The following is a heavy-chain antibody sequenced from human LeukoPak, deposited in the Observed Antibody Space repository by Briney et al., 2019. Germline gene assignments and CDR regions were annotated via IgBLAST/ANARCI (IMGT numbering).Heavy chain of an antibody. CDR3: ARDRFGGWYALFDY. CDR1: GGSISSYY. V-gene: IGHV4-59*01. Sequence: SETLSLTCTVSGGSISSYYWSWIRQPPGKGLEWIGYIYYSGSTNYNPSLKSRVTISVDTSKNQFSLKLSSVTAADTAVYYCARDRFGGWYALFDYWGQGTLVTVSS. CDR2: IYYSGST. J-gene: IGHJ4*02. D-gene: IGHD6-19*01.